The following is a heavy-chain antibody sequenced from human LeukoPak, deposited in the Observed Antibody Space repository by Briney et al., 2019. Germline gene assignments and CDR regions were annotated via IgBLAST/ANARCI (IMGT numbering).Heavy chain of an antibody. Sequence: GGSLRLSCAASGFTFSSYGMHWVRQAPGKGLEWVAVISYDGSNKYYADSVKGRFTISRDNSKNTLYLQMNSLRAEDTAVYYCAKDLSSGYYYVVSGAFDIWGQGTMVTVSS. CDR3: AKDLSSGYYYVVSGAFDI. V-gene: IGHV3-30*18. D-gene: IGHD3-22*01. CDR1: GFTFSSYG. CDR2: ISYDGSNK. J-gene: IGHJ3*02.